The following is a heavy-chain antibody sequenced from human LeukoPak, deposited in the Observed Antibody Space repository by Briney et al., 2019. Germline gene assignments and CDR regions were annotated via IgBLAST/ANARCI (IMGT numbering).Heavy chain of an antibody. Sequence: PSETLSLTCTVPGGSISSYYWSWIRQPPGKGLEWIGYIYYSGSTNYNPSLKSRVTISVDKSKNQFSLKLSSVTAADTPVYYCASPRAERSTWYAVDYWGQGTLVTVSA. CDR3: ASPRAERSTWYAVDY. J-gene: IGHJ4*02. V-gene: IGHV4-59*12. CDR1: GGSISSYY. CDR2: IYYSGST. D-gene: IGHD6-13*01.